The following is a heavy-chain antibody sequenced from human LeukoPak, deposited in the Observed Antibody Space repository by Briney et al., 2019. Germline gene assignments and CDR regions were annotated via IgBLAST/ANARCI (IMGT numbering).Heavy chain of an antibody. J-gene: IGHJ5*02. V-gene: IGHV5-51*01. CDR1: GYSFTSYS. CDR3: ARQRFTMRAYAGNWFDP. CDR2: FYPGDSDT. D-gene: IGHD3-10*01. Sequence: GESLKIPCKGSGYSFTSYSIAWVPQMPGKGLEWMGIFYPGDSDTTYSPSFQGQVTISADKSISTAYLQWSSLRASDTAMYYCARQRFTMRAYAGNWFDPWGQGTLVTVSS.